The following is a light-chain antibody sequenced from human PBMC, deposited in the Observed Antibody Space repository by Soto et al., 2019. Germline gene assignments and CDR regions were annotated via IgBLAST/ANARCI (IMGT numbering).Light chain of an antibody. J-gene: IGLJ2*01. CDR2: HVA. Sequence: QSALTQPRSVSGSPGQSVTITCSGTSSDVGGYEYVSWYQQHPGKAPTLIIYHVAQRPSGVPDRFSASKSGTTASLTISGLQAEDEAEYFCGSYAADQTFVFGGGTKLTVL. CDR3: GSYAADQTFV. CDR1: SSDVGGYEY. V-gene: IGLV2-11*01.